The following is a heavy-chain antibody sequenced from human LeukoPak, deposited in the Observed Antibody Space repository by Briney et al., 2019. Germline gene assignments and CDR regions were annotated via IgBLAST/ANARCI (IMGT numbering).Heavy chain of an antibody. V-gene: IGHV1-69*13. CDR1: GGTFSSYA. CDR2: IIPIFGTA. J-gene: IGHJ3*02. CDR3: ARCGDYHWADAFDI. D-gene: IGHD4-17*01. Sequence: SVKVSCKASGGTFSSYAISWVRQAPGQGLEWMGGIIPIFGTANYAQKFQGRVTITADESASTAYMELSSLRSEDTAVYYCARCGDYHWADAFDIWGQGTMVTVSS.